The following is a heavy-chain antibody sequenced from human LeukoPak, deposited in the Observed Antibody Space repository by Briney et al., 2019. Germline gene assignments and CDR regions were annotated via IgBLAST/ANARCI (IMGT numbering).Heavy chain of an antibody. CDR1: GYTFTNYH. D-gene: IGHD2-21*02. J-gene: IGHJ4*02. V-gene: IGHV1-8*03. CDR3: ARTTSMTASGYDY. CDR2: INPDTGDK. Sequence: ASVKVSCKASGYTFTNYHINWVRQASGQGLKWMTWINPDTGDKGYARKFQDRVTITTDTSISTAYMELSSLSSEDTAVYFCARTTSMTASGYDYWGKGTLVTVSS.